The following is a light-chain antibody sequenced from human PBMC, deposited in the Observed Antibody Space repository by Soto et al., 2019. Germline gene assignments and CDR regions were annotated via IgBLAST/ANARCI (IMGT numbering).Light chain of an antibody. J-gene: IGKJ1*01. CDR2: GTS. Sequence: IVLTQSPCTLCFPPGQRATLSCRVSQSVSSSYLAWYQQKPGQAPRLLIYGTSSRATDVPDRFSGSGSGADFTLTISRLEPEDFAVYYCQQYGSSPPRTFGQGTKVDIK. CDR1: QSVSSSY. CDR3: QQYGSSPPRT. V-gene: IGKV3-20*01.